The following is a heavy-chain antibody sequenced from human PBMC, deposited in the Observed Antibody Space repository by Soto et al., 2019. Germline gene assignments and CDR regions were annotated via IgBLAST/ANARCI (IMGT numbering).Heavy chain of an antibody. CDR2: ISYDGSEK. V-gene: IGHV3-30*18. CDR3: AKVLPPLSTNHLFDY. CDR1: GFTFSSYG. J-gene: IGHJ4*02. Sequence: LRLSCAASGFTFSSYGMHWVRQAPGKGLEWVAVISYDGSEKYYADSVKGRFTISRDNSKNTVYLQINSLRAEDTAVYYCAKVLPPLSTNHLFDYWGQGTPVTVSS. D-gene: IGHD2-2*01.